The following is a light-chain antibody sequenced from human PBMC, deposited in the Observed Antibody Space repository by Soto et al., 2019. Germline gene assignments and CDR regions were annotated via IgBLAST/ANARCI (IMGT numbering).Light chain of an antibody. V-gene: IGKV1-33*01. CDR1: QDIKNY. Sequence: DIQMTQSPSSLSASVGDRVTITCQASQDIKNYLNWYQQKSGKAPKLLIYDASDLETGVPSRFSGSGSGTDFTFTINSLQPEDIATYYCQQYDSVPLTFGGGTKVDIK. CDR2: DAS. J-gene: IGKJ4*01. CDR3: QQYDSVPLT.